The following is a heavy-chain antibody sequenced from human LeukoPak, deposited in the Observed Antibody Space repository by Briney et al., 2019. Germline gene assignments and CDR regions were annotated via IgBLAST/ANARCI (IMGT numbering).Heavy chain of an antibody. CDR1: GGSISSYY. Sequence: SETLSLTCTVSGGSISSYYWSWIRQPPGKGLEWIGYIYYSGSTNYNPSLKSRVTISVDTSKNQFSLKLSSVTAADTAVYYCARARTTKRYFDYWGQGTLVTVSS. V-gene: IGHV4-59*01. J-gene: IGHJ4*02. CDR3: ARARTTKRYFDY. D-gene: IGHD1/OR15-1a*01. CDR2: IYYSGST.